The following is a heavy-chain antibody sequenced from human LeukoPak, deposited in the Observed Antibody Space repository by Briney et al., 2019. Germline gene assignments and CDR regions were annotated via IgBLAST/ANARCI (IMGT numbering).Heavy chain of an antibody. Sequence: GGSLRLSCAASGFTFDDYTMHWVRQAPGKGLEWVSLISWDGGSTYYADSVKGRFTISRDNSKNSLYLQMNSLRTEDTALYYCASGAVKDYVWGSYRNTLPDYWGQGTLVTVSS. CDR2: ISWDGGST. V-gene: IGHV3-43*01. D-gene: IGHD3-16*02. CDR1: GFTFDDYT. J-gene: IGHJ4*02. CDR3: ASGAVKDYVWGSYRNTLPDY.